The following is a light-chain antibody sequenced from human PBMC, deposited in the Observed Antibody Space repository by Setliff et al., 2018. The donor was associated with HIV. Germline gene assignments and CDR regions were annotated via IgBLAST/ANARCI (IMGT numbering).Light chain of an antibody. Sequence: QSALAQPVSVSGSPGQSITISCTGISSDLGSYNYVSWYQQHSGKAPKLMIYEVTNRPSGVSNRFSGSKSGNTASPTISGLQAEDEADYYCSSYTTSTDDYVFGTGTKVTVL. CDR1: SSDLGSYNY. V-gene: IGLV2-14*01. J-gene: IGLJ1*01. CDR2: EVT. CDR3: SSYTTSTDDYV.